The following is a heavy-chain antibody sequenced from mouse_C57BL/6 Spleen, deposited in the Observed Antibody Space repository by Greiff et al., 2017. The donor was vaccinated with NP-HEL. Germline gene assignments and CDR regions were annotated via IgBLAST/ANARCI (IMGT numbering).Heavy chain of an antibody. Sequence: EVQLVESGGGLVKPGGSLKLSCAASGFTFSSYAMSWVRQTPEKRLEWVATISDGGSYTYYPDNVKGRFTISRDNAKNNLYLQMSHLKSEDTAMYYCARDQEGYYYGSGPFAYWGQGTLVTVSA. D-gene: IGHD1-1*01. J-gene: IGHJ3*01. CDR1: GFTFSSYA. CDR3: ARDQEGYYYGSGPFAY. CDR2: ISDGGSYT. V-gene: IGHV5-4*01.